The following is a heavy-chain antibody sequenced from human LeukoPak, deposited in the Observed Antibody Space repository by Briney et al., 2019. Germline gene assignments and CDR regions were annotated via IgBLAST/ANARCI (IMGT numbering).Heavy chain of an antibody. CDR1: GGSSSSYY. V-gene: IGHV4-59*01. CDR3: AGRTRYYYYYGMDV. D-gene: IGHD1-14*01. J-gene: IGHJ6*02. CDR2: IFYSGNS. Sequence: SETLSLTCTVSGGSSSSYYWSWIRQPPGKGLEWIGYIFYSGNSNYNPSLKSRVTLSVDTSKNQFSLKLSSVAAADTAVYYCAGRTRYYYYYGMDVWGQGTTVTVSS.